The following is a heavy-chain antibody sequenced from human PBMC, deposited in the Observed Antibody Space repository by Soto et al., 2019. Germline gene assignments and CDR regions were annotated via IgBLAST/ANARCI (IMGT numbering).Heavy chain of an antibody. V-gene: IGHV3-33*01. CDR1: GFTFRSYG. J-gene: IGHJ4*02. D-gene: IGHD3-10*01. CDR3: ARLGGSGSYTFDY. CDR2: IWDDGSNK. Sequence: QVQLVESGGGVVEPGRSLRLSCAASGFTFRSYGMHWVRQAPGKGLEWVALIWDDGSNKYYADSVKGRFTISRDKSKNTLYLQMNSLRVEATAVYYCARLGGSGSYTFDYWGQGTLVTVSS.